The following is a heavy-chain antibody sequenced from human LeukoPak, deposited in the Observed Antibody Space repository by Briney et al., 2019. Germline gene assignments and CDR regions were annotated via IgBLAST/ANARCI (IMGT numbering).Heavy chain of an antibody. D-gene: IGHD3-9*01. CDR2: IYINDYA. Sequence: GGSLRLSCAASGFIVSRNYMSWVRQAPGKGLEWVSIIYINDYAYYSDSVKGQFTISKDNAKNSLYLQMNSLRVEDTAVYYCARDSESWTETGPRFDYWGQGTLVTVSS. J-gene: IGHJ4*02. CDR1: GFIVSRNY. V-gene: IGHV3-66*01. CDR3: ARDSESWTETGPRFDY.